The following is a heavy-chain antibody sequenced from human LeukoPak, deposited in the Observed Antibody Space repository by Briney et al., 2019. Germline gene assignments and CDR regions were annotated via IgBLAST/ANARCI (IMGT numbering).Heavy chain of an antibody. V-gene: IGHV1-24*01. J-gene: IGHJ6*03. Sequence: ASVKVSCKVSGYTLTELSMHWVRQAPGKGLEWMGGFDPEDGETIYAQKFQGRVTMTEDTSTDTAYMELSSLRSEDTAVYYCATDSTMVRGFYYMDVWGKGTTVTVSS. CDR2: FDPEDGET. CDR1: GYTLTELS. CDR3: ATDSTMVRGFYYMDV. D-gene: IGHD3-10*01.